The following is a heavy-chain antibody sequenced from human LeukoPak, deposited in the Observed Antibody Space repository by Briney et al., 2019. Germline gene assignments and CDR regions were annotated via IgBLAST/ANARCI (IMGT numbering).Heavy chain of an antibody. J-gene: IGHJ4*02. Sequence: SETLSLTCTVSGGSISSYYWSWIRQPPGKGLEWIGYIYYSGSTNYNPSLKSRVTMSVDTSKNQFSLKLSSVTAADTAVYYCARHYDSSAYWYYFDYWGQGTLVTVSS. D-gene: IGHD3-22*01. CDR3: ARHYDSSAYWYYFDY. CDR2: IYYSGST. V-gene: IGHV4-59*08. CDR1: GGSISSYY.